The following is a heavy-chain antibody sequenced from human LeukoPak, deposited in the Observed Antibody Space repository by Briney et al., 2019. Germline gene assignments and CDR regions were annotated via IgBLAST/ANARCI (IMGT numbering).Heavy chain of an antibody. D-gene: IGHD2-2*01. V-gene: IGHV4-39*01. CDR3: ARHAGRYCSGTSCYVPY. Sequence: GSLRLSCAASGFTFSGYSMNWVRQAPGKGLEWIGSIFYSGSTYNNPSLKSRVTISVDTSKNQFSLKLSSVTAADTAVYYCARHAGRYCSGTSCYVPYWGQGTLVTVSS. CDR2: IFYSGST. CDR1: GFTFSGYS. J-gene: IGHJ4*02.